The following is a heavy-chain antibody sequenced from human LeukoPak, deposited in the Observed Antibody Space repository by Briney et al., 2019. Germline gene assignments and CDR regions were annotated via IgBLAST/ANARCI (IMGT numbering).Heavy chain of an antibody. CDR1: GYSISSGYY. Sequence: PSETLSLTCAVSGYSISSGYYWGWIRQPPGKGLEWIGSIYHSGSTYYNPSLKSRVTISVDTPKNQFSLKLSSVTAADTAVYYCARRDSSGCNDYWGQGTLVTVSS. D-gene: IGHD6-19*01. V-gene: IGHV4-38-2*01. J-gene: IGHJ4*02. CDR3: ARRDSSGCNDY. CDR2: IYHSGST.